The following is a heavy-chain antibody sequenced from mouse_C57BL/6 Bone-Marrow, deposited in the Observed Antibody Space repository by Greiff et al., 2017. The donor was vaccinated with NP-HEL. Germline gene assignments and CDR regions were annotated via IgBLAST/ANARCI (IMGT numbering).Heavy chain of an antibody. CDR1: GYTFTSYW. J-gene: IGHJ3*01. CDR2: IHPNSGST. V-gene: IGHV1-64*01. Sequence: VKLQQPGAELVKPGASVKLSCKASGYTFTSYWMHWVKQRPGQGLEWIGMIHPNSGSTNYNEKFKSKATLTVDKSSSTAYMQLSSLTSEDSAVYYCARFYYSWFAYWGQGTLVTVSA. D-gene: IGHD2-1*01. CDR3: ARFYYSWFAY.